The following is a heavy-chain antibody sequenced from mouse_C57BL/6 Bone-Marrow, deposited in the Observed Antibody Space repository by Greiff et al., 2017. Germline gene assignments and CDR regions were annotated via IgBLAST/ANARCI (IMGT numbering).Heavy chain of an antibody. V-gene: IGHV1-52*01. J-gene: IGHJ2*01. Sequence: QVQLQQPGAELVRPGSSVKLSCKASGYTFTSYWMHWVKQRPIQGLEWIGNIDPSDSETHYNQKFKDKATLTVDKSSSTAYMQLSSLTSEDSAVYYCARSRGSGYVFGYWGQGTTLTVSS. CDR3: ARSRGSGYVFGY. CDR2: IDPSDSET. CDR1: GYTFTSYW. D-gene: IGHD3-2*02.